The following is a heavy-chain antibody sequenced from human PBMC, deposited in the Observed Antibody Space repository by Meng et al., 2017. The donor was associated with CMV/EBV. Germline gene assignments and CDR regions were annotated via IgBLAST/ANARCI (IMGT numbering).Heavy chain of an antibody. CDR3: ARELRGSYDSSEPRWFDP. D-gene: IGHD3-22*01. V-gene: IGHV1-2*02. CDR1: GYTFTGYY. Sequence: ASVKVSCKASGYTFTGYYMHWVRQAPGQGLERMGWINPNSGGTNYAQKFQGRVTMTRDTSISTAYIELSRLRSDDTAVYYCARELRGSYDSSEPRWFDPWGQGTLVTVSS. CDR2: INPNSGGT. J-gene: IGHJ5*02.